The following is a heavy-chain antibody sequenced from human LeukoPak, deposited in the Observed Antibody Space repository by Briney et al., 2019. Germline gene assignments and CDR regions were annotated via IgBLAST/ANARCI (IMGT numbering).Heavy chain of an antibody. J-gene: IGHJ4*02. CDR2: IYSGGST. Sequence: PGGSLRLSCAASGFTFSSYAMSWVRQAPGKGLEWVSVIYSGGSTYYADSVKGRFTISRDNSKNTLSLQMNSLRAEDTAVYYCARSGEMATIMGDWGQGTLVTVSS. CDR3: ARSGEMATIMGD. V-gene: IGHV3-53*01. CDR1: GFTFSSYA. D-gene: IGHD5-24*01.